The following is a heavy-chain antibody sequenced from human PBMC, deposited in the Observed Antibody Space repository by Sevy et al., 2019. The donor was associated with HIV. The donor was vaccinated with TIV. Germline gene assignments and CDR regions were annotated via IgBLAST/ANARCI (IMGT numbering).Heavy chain of an antibody. D-gene: IGHD6-19*01. V-gene: IGHV3-66*02. CDR3: VSIFLSYRSGWSYFDY. J-gene: IGHJ4*02. CDR2: IFSSGST. CDR1: GFTVNDKY. Sequence: GGSLRLSCAISGFTVNDKYIIWVRQAPGMGLEWVSVIFSSGSTYYADSAKGRFTISRDNSKNTVDLQMNSVRAEDTAVYYCVSIFLSYRSGWSYFDYWGPGTLVTVS.